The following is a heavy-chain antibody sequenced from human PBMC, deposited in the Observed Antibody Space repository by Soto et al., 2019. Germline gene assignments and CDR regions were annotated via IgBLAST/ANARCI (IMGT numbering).Heavy chain of an antibody. Sequence: QVQLVESGGAVVQPGKSLRLSCEASGFTFNTYGMYWVRQAPGKGLEWVAAISYDGSNKYHADSVKGRFTISRDNSKNTLCLQMNSLRVEDTAVYYCAKDIVRYTYGACDYWGQGALVTVSS. CDR2: ISYDGSNK. D-gene: IGHD5-18*01. CDR1: GFTFNTYG. V-gene: IGHV3-30*18. J-gene: IGHJ4*02. CDR3: AKDIVRYTYGACDY.